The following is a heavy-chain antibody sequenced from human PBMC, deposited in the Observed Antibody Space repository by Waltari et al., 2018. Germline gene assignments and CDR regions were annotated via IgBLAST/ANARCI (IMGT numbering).Heavy chain of an antibody. Sequence: QVQLQQWGAGLLQPSETLSLTCAVYGGSCTGYYWCCVCQLPGKGLEWIGEINHAANTNYNPSLRSRVIMSVDTSKNQFSLKLTFVTAADTGVYYCVRLEDCSGPGGNCYSGDPFAMDVWGQGTTVTVSS. V-gene: IGHV4-34*01. J-gene: IGHJ6*02. CDR1: GGSCTGYY. D-gene: IGHD2-15*01. CDR3: VRLEDCSGPGGNCYSGDPFAMDV. CDR2: INHAANT.